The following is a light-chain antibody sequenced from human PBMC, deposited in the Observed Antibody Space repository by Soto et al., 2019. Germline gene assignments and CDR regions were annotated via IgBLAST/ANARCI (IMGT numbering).Light chain of an antibody. Sequence: DIQMTQSPSTVSASVGDRVTITWRASQSISSWLAWYQQKPGKAPKLLIYKASSLESGVPSRFSGSGSGTEFTLTISSLQPDDFATYYCQQYNSYAWTFGQGTKVDI. CDR1: QSISSW. CDR2: KAS. CDR3: QQYNSYAWT. J-gene: IGKJ1*01. V-gene: IGKV1-5*03.